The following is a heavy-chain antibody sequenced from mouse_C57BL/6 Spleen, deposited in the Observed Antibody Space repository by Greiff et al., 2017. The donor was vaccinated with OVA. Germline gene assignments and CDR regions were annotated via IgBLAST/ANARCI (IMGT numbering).Heavy chain of an antibody. V-gene: IGHV5-9*01. CDR2: ISGGGGNT. CDR3: ARQDYLWMDY. D-gene: IGHD1-1*02. Sequence: EVKVVESGGGLVKPGGSLKLSCAASGFTFSSYTMSWVRQTPEKRLEWVATISGGGGNTYYPDSVKGRFTISRDNAKNTLYLQMSSLRSEDTALYYCARQDYLWMDYWGQGTSVTVSS. CDR1: GFTFSSYT. J-gene: IGHJ4*01.